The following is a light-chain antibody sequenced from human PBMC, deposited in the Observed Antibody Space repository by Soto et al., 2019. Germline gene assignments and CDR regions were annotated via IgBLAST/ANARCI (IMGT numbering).Light chain of an antibody. Sequence: QSVLTQPASVSGSPGQSITISCTGTSSDVGGYNYVSWYQQHPGKAPKPMIYDVSNRPSGVSNRFSGSKSGNTASLTISGLQAEDEADYYCSSYTSSSTLYVSGTGTKVTVL. CDR2: DVS. CDR1: SSDVGGYNY. J-gene: IGLJ1*01. CDR3: SSYTSSSTLYV. V-gene: IGLV2-14*01.